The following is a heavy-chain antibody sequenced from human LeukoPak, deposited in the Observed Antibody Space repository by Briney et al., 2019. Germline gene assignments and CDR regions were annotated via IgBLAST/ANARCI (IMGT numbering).Heavy chain of an antibody. J-gene: IGHJ4*02. Sequence: GGSLRLSCSASGFVFTIYTMYWVRQAPGKGPEYVSTISGSGNGFSIYYAGSVKGRFTISRDDSKSILYLQMNGLRSEDTAVYYCVKDFGRIRGTPDSWGQGTLVTVSS. CDR3: VKDFGRIRGTPDS. V-gene: IGHV3-64D*06. CDR1: GFVFTIYT. D-gene: IGHD1-26*01. CDR2: ISGSGNGFSI.